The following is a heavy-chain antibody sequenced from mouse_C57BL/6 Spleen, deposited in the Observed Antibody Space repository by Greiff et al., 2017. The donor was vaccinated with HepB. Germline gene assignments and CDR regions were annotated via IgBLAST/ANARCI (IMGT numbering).Heavy chain of an antibody. CDR2: IWSGGST. J-gene: IGHJ4*01. Sequence: VMLVESGPGLVQPSQRLSITCTVSGFSFTSYGVHWVRQSPGKGLEWLGVIWSGGSTDYNAAFISRLSISKDNSKSQVFFKMNSLQADDTAIYYCARESDGSRGYAMDYWGQGTSVTVSS. D-gene: IGHD1-1*01. CDR1: GFSFTSYG. CDR3: ARESDGSRGYAMDY. V-gene: IGHV2-2*01.